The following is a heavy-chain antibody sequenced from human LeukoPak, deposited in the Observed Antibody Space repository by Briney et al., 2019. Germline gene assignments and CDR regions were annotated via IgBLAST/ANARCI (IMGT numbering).Heavy chain of an antibody. CDR2: SYYRYKWYK. CDR1: GHRVSSNSDA. D-gene: IGHD3-16*02. J-gene: IGHJ4*02. Sequence: SQTLSLICAISGHRVSSNSDAWNWIRQSPSRGLVWLGKSYYRYKWYKDYAVSVKSRMTINPDTSKNQFYLQLNSGPPEDMAWYCCAREQRALYYDYVWGWYRSVFDYWGQGTLDTVSS. CDR3: AREQRALYYDYVWGWYRSVFDY. V-gene: IGHV6-1*01.